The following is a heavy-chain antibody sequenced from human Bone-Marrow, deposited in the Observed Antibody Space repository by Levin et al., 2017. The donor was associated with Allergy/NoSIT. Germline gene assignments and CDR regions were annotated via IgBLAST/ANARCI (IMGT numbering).Heavy chain of an antibody. Sequence: PGGSLRLSCAASGSTFTSYAMHWVRQAPGKGLEWVAVISYDGSNKYYADSVKGRFTISRDNSKSTLYLQMNSLRGEDTAVYFCARDQSEWLAYYYYYGMNIWGRGTTVTVSS. CDR2: ISYDGSNK. CDR1: GSTFTSYA. D-gene: IGHD6-19*01. V-gene: IGHV3-30-3*01. J-gene: IGHJ6*02. CDR3: ARDQSEWLAYYYYYGMNI.